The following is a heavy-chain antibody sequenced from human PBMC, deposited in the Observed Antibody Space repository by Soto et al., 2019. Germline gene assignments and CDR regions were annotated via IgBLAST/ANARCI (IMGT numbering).Heavy chain of an antibody. J-gene: IGHJ4*02. Sequence: ASVKVSCKASGYTFTGYYMHWVQQAPGQGLEWMGWINPNSGGTNYAQKFQGWVTMTRDTSISTAYMELSRLRSDDTAVYYCARDGLGDYIWGSYPKEVYYFDYWGQGTLVTVSS. CDR3: ARDGLGDYIWGSYPKEVYYFDY. V-gene: IGHV1-2*04. CDR2: INPNSGGT. CDR1: GYTFTGYY. D-gene: IGHD3-16*01.